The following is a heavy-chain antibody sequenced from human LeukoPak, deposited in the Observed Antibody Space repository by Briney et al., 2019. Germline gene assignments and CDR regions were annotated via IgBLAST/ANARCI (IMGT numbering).Heavy chain of an antibody. CDR3: ARVAAAGSFDY. CDR2: ISSSSSYI. J-gene: IGHJ4*02. CDR1: GFTFSSYS. Sequence: GGSLRLSCAASGFTFSSYSMNWVREAPGKGLEWVSSISSSSSYIYYADSVKGRFTIPRDNAKNSLYLQMNSLGAEDTAVYYCARVAAAGSFDYWGQGSLVTVSS. D-gene: IGHD6-13*01. V-gene: IGHV3-21*01.